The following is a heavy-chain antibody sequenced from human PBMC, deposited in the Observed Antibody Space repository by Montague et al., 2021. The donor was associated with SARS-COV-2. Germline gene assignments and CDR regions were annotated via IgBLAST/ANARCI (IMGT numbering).Heavy chain of an antibody. Sequence: ETLSLTCAVYGGSFSGDYWCWIRQPPGEGLEWIGGINHSGSTNYNPSLKSRVSISVDTSKNQFSLQLSSVTAADTAVYYCARAIVDATMMVVVMSGVEHDLDYWGQGTLVTVSS. CDR1: GGSFSGDY. CDR2: INHSGST. V-gene: IGHV4-34*01. D-gene: IGHD3-22*01. CDR3: ARAIVDATMMVVVMSGVEHDLDY. J-gene: IGHJ4*02.